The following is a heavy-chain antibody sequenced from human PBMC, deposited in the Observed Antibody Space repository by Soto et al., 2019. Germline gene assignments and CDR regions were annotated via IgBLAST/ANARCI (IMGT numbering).Heavy chain of an antibody. V-gene: IGHV5-51*01. CDR2: IYPGDSDT. J-gene: IGHJ6*02. CDR3: ARLPSAQSRARDYYYYYGMDV. D-gene: IGHD2-2*01. Sequence: RGESLKISCKGSGYSFTSYWIGWVRQMPGKGLEWMGIIYPGDSDTRYSPSFQGQVTISADKSISTAYLQWSSLKASDTAMYYCARLPSAQSRARDYYYYYGMDVWGQGTTVTVSS. CDR1: GYSFTSYW.